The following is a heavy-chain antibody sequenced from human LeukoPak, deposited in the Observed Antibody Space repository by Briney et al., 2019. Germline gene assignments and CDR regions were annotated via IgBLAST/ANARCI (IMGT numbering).Heavy chain of an antibody. D-gene: IGHD3-22*01. Sequence: GGSLRLSCAASGFTFSSYGMHWVRQAPGKGLEWVAVISYDGSNKYYADSVKGRFTISKDNSKNTLYLQMNSLRAEDTAVYYCATRADYYDSSGYLVYWGQGTLVTVSS. J-gene: IGHJ4*02. V-gene: IGHV3-30*03. CDR2: ISYDGSNK. CDR1: GFTFSSYG. CDR3: ATRADYYDSSGYLVY.